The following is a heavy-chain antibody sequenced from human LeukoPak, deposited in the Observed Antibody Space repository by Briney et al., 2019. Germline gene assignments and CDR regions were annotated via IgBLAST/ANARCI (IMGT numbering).Heavy chain of an antibody. Sequence: PGGSLRLSCAASGFTFSSYSMNWVRQAPGKGLEWVSSISSSSSYIYYADSVKGRFTISRDNAKNSLYLQMNSLRAEDTAVYYCASSGPRVNCYYYGMDVWGKGTTVTVSS. J-gene: IGHJ6*04. CDR3: ASSGPRVNCYYYGMDV. CDR2: ISSSSSYI. CDR1: GFTFSSYS. V-gene: IGHV3-21*01. D-gene: IGHD5-12*01.